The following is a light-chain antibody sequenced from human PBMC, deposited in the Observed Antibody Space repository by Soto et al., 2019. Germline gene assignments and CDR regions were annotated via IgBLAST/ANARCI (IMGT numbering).Light chain of an antibody. Sequence: QLVLTQSPSASASLGASVKLTCTLSSGHSSYAIAWHQKQPGKGPRYLMDLNNDGSHTKGDGIPDRVSGSSSGADRFLIISSLQSEDEADYYCQTWGTGFQFFGGGTKLNGL. CDR2: LNNDGSH. J-gene: IGLJ2*01. V-gene: IGLV4-69*01. CDR1: SGHSSYA. CDR3: QTWGTGFQF.